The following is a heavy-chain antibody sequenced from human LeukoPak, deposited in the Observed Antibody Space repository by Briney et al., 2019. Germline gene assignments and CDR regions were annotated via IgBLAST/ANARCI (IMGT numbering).Heavy chain of an antibody. V-gene: IGHV3-20*04. CDR2: INWNGGST. CDR1: GFTFDDYG. Sequence: TGGSLRLSCAASGFTFDDYGMSWVRQAPGKGLEWVSGINWNGGSTGYADSVKGRFTISRDNAKNSLYLQMNSLRAEDTALYYCARGAITGTSASSYDPWGQGTLVTVSS. CDR3: ARGAITGTSASSYDP. D-gene: IGHD1-7*01. J-gene: IGHJ5*02.